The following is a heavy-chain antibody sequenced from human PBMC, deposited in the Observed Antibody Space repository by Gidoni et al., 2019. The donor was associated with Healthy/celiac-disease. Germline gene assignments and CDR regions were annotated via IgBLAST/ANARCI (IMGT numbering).Heavy chain of an antibody. D-gene: IGHD6-13*01. CDR2: IDPSDSYT. V-gene: IGHV5-10-1*03. Sequence: EVQLVQSGAEVKKPGESLRISCKGSGYSFTSSWISWVRQMPGKGLEGIGRIDPSDSYTNYSPSFQGHGTISGDKSISTAYLQWSSLKASDTAMYYCAGRYIGAAGGTYYYYYGMDVWGQGTTVTVSS. J-gene: IGHJ6*02. CDR3: AGRYIGAAGGTYYYYYGMDV. CDR1: GYSFTSSW.